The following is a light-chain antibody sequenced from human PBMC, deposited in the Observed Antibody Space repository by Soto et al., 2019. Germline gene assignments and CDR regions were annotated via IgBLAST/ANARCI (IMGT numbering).Light chain of an antibody. Sequence: QSVLTQPPSVSGAPGQTVTISCTGSTSNIGAGYDVHWYQQVPGTAPKLLIYGNNSRPSGVPDRFSDSKSGTSASLAITGLQAEDEADYYCQSYDSSLSGVVFGGGTKLTVL. CDR2: GNN. CDR3: QSYDSSLSGVV. V-gene: IGLV1-40*01. CDR1: TSNIGAGYD. J-gene: IGLJ2*01.